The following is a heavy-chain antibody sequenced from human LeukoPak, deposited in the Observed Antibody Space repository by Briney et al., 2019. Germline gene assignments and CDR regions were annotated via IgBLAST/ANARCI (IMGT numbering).Heavy chain of an antibody. J-gene: IGHJ4*02. CDR2: ISAYNGNT. CDR3: ARVSSPEWLLLLDFDY. D-gene: IGHD3-22*01. V-gene: IGHV1-18*01. Sequence: ASVKVSCKASGYTFTSYGISWVRQAPGQGLEWMGWISAYNGNTNYAQKLQGRVTMTTDTSTSTAYMELRSLRSDDTAVYYCARVSSPEWLLLLDFDYCGQGTLVTVSS. CDR1: GYTFTSYG.